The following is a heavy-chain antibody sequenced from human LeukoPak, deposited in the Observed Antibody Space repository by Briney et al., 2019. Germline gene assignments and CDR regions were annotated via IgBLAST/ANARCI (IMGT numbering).Heavy chain of an antibody. CDR1: GYSFSSYD. Sequence: ASVKVSCKASGYSFSSYDINWVRQATGQGLEWMGLMNPNSGNTGNAQKFQGRLTMTRSTSIGTAYMELSSLTSEDTAVYYCARVQRVEFPLKYYFDYWGQGTLVTVPS. CDR3: ARVQRVEFPLKYYFDY. V-gene: IGHV1-8*01. J-gene: IGHJ4*02. CDR2: MNPNSGNT. D-gene: IGHD2-21*01.